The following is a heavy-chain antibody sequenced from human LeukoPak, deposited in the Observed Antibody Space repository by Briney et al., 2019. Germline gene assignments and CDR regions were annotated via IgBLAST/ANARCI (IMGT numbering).Heavy chain of an antibody. Sequence: SETLSLTCTVSGGSISSYYWSWIRQPPGKGLEWNGYIYYSGSTNYNPSLKSRVTISVDTSKNQFSLKLSSVTAADTAVYYCARHQFDSSGSHHDAFDIWGQGTMVTVSS. CDR3: ARHQFDSSGSHHDAFDI. D-gene: IGHD3-22*01. J-gene: IGHJ3*02. CDR1: GGSISSYY. V-gene: IGHV4-59*01. CDR2: IYYSGST.